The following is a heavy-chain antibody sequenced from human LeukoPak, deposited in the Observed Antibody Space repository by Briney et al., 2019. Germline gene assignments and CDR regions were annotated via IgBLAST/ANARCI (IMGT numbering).Heavy chain of an antibody. D-gene: IGHD2-15*01. CDR3: ARDRNAYCNGGNCYSGSHWFDP. J-gene: IGHJ5*02. CDR2: ISYDGTTK. V-gene: IGHV3-30*04. Sequence: GGSLRLSCAASGFTFSSYAMSWVRQAPGKGLEWVAVISYDGTTKYYADSVKGRFTISRDNSKNTLYLQMNSLRVEDTAAYYCARDRNAYCNGGNCYSGSHWFDPWGQGTLVTVSS. CDR1: GFTFSSYA.